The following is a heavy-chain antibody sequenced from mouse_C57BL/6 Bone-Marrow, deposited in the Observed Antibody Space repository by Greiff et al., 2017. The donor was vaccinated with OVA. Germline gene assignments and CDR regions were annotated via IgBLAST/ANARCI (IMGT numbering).Heavy chain of an antibody. Sequence: QVQLKESGAELARPGASVKLSCKASGYTFTSYGISWVKQRTGQGLEWIGEVYPRSGNTYYNEKFKGKATLPAAKSSSTAYMELRSLTSEESAVYYCARYHYVKPGFAFWGQGTLVTVSA. J-gene: IGHJ3*01. CDR1: GYTFTSYG. V-gene: IGHV1-81*01. D-gene: IGHD1-1*01. CDR2: VYPRSGNT. CDR3: ARYHYVKPGFAF.